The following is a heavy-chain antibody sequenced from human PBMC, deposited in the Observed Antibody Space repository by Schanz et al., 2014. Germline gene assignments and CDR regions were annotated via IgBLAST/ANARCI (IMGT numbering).Heavy chain of an antibody. Sequence: LVESGGGVVQPGRSLRLSCAASGFTFSSYGMHWVRQVPGKGLEWVAVVCYDGSKKYYADSVKGRFTISRDDSKNTLHLQMNSLRSEDTAIYFCARDQASTHWGQGTPVTVSS. CDR1: GFTFSSYG. CDR2: VCYDGSKK. V-gene: IGHV3-33*01. CDR3: ARDQASTH. J-gene: IGHJ4*02.